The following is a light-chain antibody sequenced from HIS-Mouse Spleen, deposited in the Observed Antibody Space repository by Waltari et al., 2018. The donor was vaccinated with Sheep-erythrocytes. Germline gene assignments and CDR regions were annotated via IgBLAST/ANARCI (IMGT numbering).Light chain of an antibody. Sequence: QSALTHPTSASGSPGQSVTISCPGTRSDAGGYFDVLWHQQHPGKAPKPMIYEVSKRPSGVPDRFSGSKSGNTASLTVSGLQAEDEADYYCSSYAGSNNWVFGGGTKLTVL. CDR2: EVS. J-gene: IGLJ3*02. CDR3: SSYAGSNNWV. V-gene: IGLV2-8*01. CDR1: RSDAGGYFD.